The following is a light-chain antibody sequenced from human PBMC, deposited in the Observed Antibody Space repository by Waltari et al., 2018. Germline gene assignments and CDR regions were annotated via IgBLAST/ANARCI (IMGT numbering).Light chain of an antibody. V-gene: IGLV1-47*01. CDR1: SSNIGSNY. Sequence: QSVLTQPPSASGTPGPRVTISCSGSSSNIGSNYVYWYQQLPGTAPKLLIYRNNQRPSGVPDRFSGSKSGTSASLAISGLRSEDEADYYCAAWDDSLSGSWVFGGGTKVTVL. CDR2: RNN. J-gene: IGLJ3*02. CDR3: AAWDDSLSGSWV.